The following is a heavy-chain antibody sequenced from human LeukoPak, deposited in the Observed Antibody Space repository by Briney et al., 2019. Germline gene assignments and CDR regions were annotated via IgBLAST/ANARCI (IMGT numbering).Heavy chain of an antibody. CDR3: ARQAYYDSSGSSHYYYYMDV. V-gene: IGHV4-59*01. D-gene: IGHD3-22*01. Sequence: SETLSLTCTVSGGSISSYYWSWIRQPPGKGLEWLGYIYYSGSTNYNPSLKSRVTISVDTSKNQFSLKLSSVTAADTAVYYCARQAYYDSSGSSHYYYYMDVWGKGTTVTVSS. CDR2: IYYSGST. J-gene: IGHJ6*03. CDR1: GGSISSYY.